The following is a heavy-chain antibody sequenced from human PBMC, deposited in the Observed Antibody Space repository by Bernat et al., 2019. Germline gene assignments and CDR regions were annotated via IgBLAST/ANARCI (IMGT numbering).Heavy chain of an antibody. V-gene: IGHV4-59*01. CDR2: IYYSGST. Sequence: QVQLQESDPGLVKPSETLSLTCTVSGGSISSYYWSWIRQPPGKGLEWIGYIYYSGSTNYNPSLKSRVTISVDTSKNQFSLKLSSVTAADTAVYYCARSIVVVPENWFDPWGQGTLVTVSS. CDR1: GGSISSYY. CDR3: ARSIVVVPENWFDP. D-gene: IGHD2-2*01. J-gene: IGHJ5*02.